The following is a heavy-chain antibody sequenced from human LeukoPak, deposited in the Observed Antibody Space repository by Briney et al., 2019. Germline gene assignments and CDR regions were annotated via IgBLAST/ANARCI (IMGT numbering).Heavy chain of an antibody. CDR3: AREYCSSTSCYDQWFDP. V-gene: IGHV4-34*01. CDR2: INHSGST. Sequence: SEALSLTCTVSGGSISSYYWSWIRQPPGKGLEWIGEINHSGSTNYNPSLKSRVTISVDTSKNQFSLKLSSVTAADTAVYYCAREYCSSTSCYDQWFDPWGQGTLVTVSS. J-gene: IGHJ5*02. CDR1: GGSISSYY. D-gene: IGHD2-2*01.